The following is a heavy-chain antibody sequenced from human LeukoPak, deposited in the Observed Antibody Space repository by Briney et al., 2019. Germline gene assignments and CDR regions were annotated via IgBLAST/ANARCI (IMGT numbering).Heavy chain of an antibody. CDR2: IYYSGST. D-gene: IGHD4-4*01. J-gene: IGHJ5*02. CDR1: GGSISSGGYY. CDR3: ARHTYSANWFDP. Sequence: SQTLSLTCTVSGGSISSGGYYWRWIRQHPGKGLEWIGYIYYSGSTYYNPSLKSRVTISVDTSKNQFSLKLSSVTAADTAVYYCARHTYSANWFDPWGQGTLVTVSS. V-gene: IGHV4-31*03.